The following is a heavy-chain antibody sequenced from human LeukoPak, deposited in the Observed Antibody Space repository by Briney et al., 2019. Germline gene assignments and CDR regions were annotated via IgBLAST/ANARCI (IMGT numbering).Heavy chain of an antibody. D-gene: IGHD2-2*01. J-gene: IGHJ4*02. Sequence: TSETLSLTCTVSGGSISSSSYYWGWIRQPPGKGLEWIGSIYDSGSTYYNPSLKSRATIPVDTPRNQFSLNLSSVTAADTAVYYCARLRGAMPPVTSDFDYWGQGTLVTVSS. CDR2: IYDSGST. CDR3: ARLRGAMPPVTSDFDY. CDR1: GGSISSSSYY. V-gene: IGHV4-39*01.